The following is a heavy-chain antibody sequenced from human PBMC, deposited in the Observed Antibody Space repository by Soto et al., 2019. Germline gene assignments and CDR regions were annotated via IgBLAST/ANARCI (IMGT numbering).Heavy chain of an antibody. V-gene: IGHV4-59*11. CDR3: ARGGVDYYDSSGYYFSPYYFDY. J-gene: IGHJ4*02. Sequence: SETLSLTCTVSGVSITSHYWSWIRQPPGKGLEWIGSIYHSGSTYYNPSLKSRVTISVDRSKNQFSLKLSSVTAADTAVYYCARGGVDYYDSSGYYFSPYYFDYWGQGTLVTVSS. CDR2: IYHSGST. D-gene: IGHD3-22*01. CDR1: GVSITSHY.